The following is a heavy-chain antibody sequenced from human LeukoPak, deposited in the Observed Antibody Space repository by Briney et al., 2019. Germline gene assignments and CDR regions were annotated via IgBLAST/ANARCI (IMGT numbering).Heavy chain of an antibody. J-gene: IGHJ4*02. CDR3: VKQGRYSGSPQDFDY. D-gene: IGHD1-26*01. V-gene: IGHV4-39*01. Sequence: SETLSLTCTVSGGSISSSSYYWGWIRQPPGKGLEWIGSIYYSGSTYYNPSLKSRVTISVDTSKNQFSLKLSSVTAADTAVYYCVKQGRYSGSPQDFDYWGQGTLVTVSS. CDR1: GGSISSSSYY. CDR2: IYYSGST.